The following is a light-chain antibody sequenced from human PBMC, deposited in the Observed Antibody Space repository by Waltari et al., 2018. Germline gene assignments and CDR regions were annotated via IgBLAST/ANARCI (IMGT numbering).Light chain of an antibody. J-gene: IGKJ4*01. V-gene: IGKV1-5*01. CDR3: QQYDFYSLT. Sequence: DIQMTQSPSTLSASEGDRVTITGRASHTINNYLAWYQQKPGKAPKLVIYDASSLESGVPSRFSGRESGTEFTLTISSLQPDDFATYYCQQYDFYSLTFGGGTRVEIK. CDR1: HTINNY. CDR2: DAS.